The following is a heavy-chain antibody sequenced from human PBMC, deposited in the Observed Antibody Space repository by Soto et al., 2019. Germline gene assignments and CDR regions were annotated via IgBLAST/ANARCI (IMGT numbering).Heavy chain of an antibody. J-gene: IGHJ4*02. CDR3: ARRGYYGSGSYPHFDY. CDR1: GGSISSSSYY. Sequence: PSETLSLTCTVSGGSISSSSYYWGWIRQPPGKGLEWIGSVYYSGSTYYNPSLKSRVTISVDTSKNQFSLKLSSVTAADTAVYCCARRGYYGSGSYPHFDYWGQGTLGNVSS. V-gene: IGHV4-39*01. D-gene: IGHD3-10*01. CDR2: VYYSGST.